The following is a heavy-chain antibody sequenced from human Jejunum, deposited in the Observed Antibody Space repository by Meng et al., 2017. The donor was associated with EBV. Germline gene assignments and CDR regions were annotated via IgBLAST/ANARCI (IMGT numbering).Heavy chain of an antibody. CDR3: ARETTGGYYFDY. D-gene: IGHD1-1*01. J-gene: IGHJ4*02. CDR2: TYYRSKWYN. CDR1: GDHVSSNRAA. Sequence: SPDLVEPSQSFSLPRSNTGDHVSSNRAAWNWLRQSPSRGLEWLGRTYYRSKWYNDYAQSVKSRLTINPDTSKNQFSLQLNSVTPEDTAVYFCARETTGGYYFDYWGQGTLVTVSS. V-gene: IGHV6-1*02.